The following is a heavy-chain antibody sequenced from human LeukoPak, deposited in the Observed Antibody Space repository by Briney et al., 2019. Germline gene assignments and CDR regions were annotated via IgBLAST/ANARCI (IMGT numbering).Heavy chain of an antibody. CDR1: GFTFNNYG. J-gene: IGHJ6*03. CDR3: AKDSASYYIDV. Sequence: GGSLRLSCAASGFTFNNYGMHWVRQAPGKGLEWVAFIRYNGNNQYYADSVKGRFTISRDNSKNTLYLQMNSLKGDDTAVYYCAKDSASYYIDVWGKGTTVIIYS. CDR2: IRYNGNNQ. V-gene: IGHV3-30*02. D-gene: IGHD3-10*01.